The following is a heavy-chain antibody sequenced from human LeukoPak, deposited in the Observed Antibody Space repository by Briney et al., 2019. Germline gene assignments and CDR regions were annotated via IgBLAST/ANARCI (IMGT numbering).Heavy chain of an antibody. CDR3: AKGGRYCSGGNCYFFDY. CDR2: ISSSSSYI. J-gene: IGHJ4*02. D-gene: IGHD2-15*01. CDR1: GFTFSSYS. Sequence: GGSLRLSCAASGFTFSSYSMNWVRQAPGKGLEWVSSISSSSSYIYYADSVNGRFTISRDNSKNTLYLQMNSLRADDTAVYYCAKGGRYCSGGNCYFFDYWGQGTLVTVSS. V-gene: IGHV3-21*04.